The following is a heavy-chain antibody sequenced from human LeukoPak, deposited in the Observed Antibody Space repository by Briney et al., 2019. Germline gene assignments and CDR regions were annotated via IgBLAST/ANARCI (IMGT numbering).Heavy chain of an antibody. CDR2: IIPILGIA. Sequence: SVKVSCKASGGTFSSYAISWVRQAPGQGLEWMGRIIPILGIANYAQKFQGRVTITADKSTSTAYMELNSLRAEDTAVYYCATPTPREWSGLIAYGMDVWGQGTTVTVSS. CDR1: GGTFSSYA. J-gene: IGHJ6*02. CDR3: ATPTPREWSGLIAYGMDV. V-gene: IGHV1-69*04. D-gene: IGHD3-3*01.